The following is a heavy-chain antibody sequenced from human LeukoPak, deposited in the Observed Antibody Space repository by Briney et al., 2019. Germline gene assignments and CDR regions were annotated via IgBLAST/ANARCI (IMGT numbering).Heavy chain of an antibody. CDR2: IYYSGST. Sequence: SETLSLTCTVSGGSISSYYWSWIRQPPGKGLEWIGYIYYSGSTNYNPSLKSRVTISVDTSKNQFSLKLSSVTAADTAVYYCARGSTITIFGVVTPHPYFDYWGQGTLVTVSS. J-gene: IGHJ4*02. V-gene: IGHV4-59*01. CDR3: ARGSTITIFGVVTPHPYFDY. D-gene: IGHD3-3*01. CDR1: GGSISSYY.